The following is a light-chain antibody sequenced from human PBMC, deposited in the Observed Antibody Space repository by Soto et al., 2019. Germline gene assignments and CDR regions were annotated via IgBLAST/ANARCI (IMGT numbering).Light chain of an antibody. CDR3: QQRSNWPPYT. CDR2: DAS. CDR1: QRVSSY. Sequence: EIVLTQSPATMSLSPGERATLSCRASQRVSSYLAWYHQKPGQAPRLLIYDASNRATGIPARFSGSGSGTEVTLTISSLEPEDFAVYYCQQRSNWPPYTFGQGTKLEIK. V-gene: IGKV3-11*01. J-gene: IGKJ2*01.